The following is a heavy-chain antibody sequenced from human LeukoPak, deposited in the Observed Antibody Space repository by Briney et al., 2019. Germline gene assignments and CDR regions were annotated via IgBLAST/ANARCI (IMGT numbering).Heavy chain of an antibody. J-gene: IGHJ4*02. CDR2: INHSGST. CDR3: ARVSGRSGPFEY. Sequence: SETLSLTCAVYGGSFSGYYWSWIRQPPGKGLEWIGEINHSGSTNYNPSLKSRVTISVDTSKNQFSLKLSSVTAADTAIYYCARVSGRSGPFEYWGQGTLVTVSS. CDR1: GGSFSGYY. V-gene: IGHV4-34*01. D-gene: IGHD3-3*01.